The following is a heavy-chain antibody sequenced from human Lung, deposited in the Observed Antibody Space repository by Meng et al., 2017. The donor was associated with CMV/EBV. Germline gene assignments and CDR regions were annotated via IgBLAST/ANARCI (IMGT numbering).Heavy chain of an antibody. CDR1: GYRFSDHW. V-gene: IGHV5-51*01. CDR3: ATTFVVPASLYAFDV. Sequence: GGSLRLXCKGSGYRFSDHWIGWVRQMPGKGLEWMGIIWPGDSDTRYSPSFQGQVTISADKSISTAYLQWTSLKASDTAMYYCATTFVVPASLYAFDVWGQGTXVTVSS. J-gene: IGHJ3*01. CDR2: IWPGDSDT. D-gene: IGHD2-2*01.